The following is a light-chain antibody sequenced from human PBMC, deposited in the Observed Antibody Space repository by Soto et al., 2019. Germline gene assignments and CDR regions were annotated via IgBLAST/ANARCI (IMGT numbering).Light chain of an antibody. CDR3: SSYTSSSTPV. V-gene: IGLV2-14*04. CDR1: SSYVGGYNY. Sequence: PGQSITISCTGTSSYVGGYNYVSWYQQHPGKAPKLMIYDVSNRPSGVSNRFSGSKSGNTASLTISGLQAEDEADYYCSSYTSSSTPVFGGGTQLTVL. CDR2: DVS. J-gene: IGLJ3*02.